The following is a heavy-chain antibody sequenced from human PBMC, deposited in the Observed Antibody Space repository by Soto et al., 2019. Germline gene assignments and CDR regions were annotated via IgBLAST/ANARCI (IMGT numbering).Heavy chain of an antibody. CDR1: GGSISSSNW. Sequence: SETLSLTCAVSGGSISSSNWWSWVRQPPGKGLEWIGEIYHSGSTNYNPSLKSRVTISVDKSKNQFSLKLSSVTAADTAVYYCAKRSGYYSRPFAYWAQGTLVTVS. CDR3: AKRSGYYSRPFAY. V-gene: IGHV4-4*02. D-gene: IGHD3-22*01. CDR2: IYHSGST. J-gene: IGHJ4*02.